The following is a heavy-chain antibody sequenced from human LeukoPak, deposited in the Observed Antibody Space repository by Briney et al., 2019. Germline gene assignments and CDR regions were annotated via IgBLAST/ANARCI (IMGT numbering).Heavy chain of an antibody. CDR3: ARDWRGYCSSTSCLSAFDY. Sequence: SETLSLTCTVSGVSISSSDYYWRWIRQPPGKGLEWIGNIYYNGSTYYNPSLKSRVTISVDTSKNQFSLKLSSVTAADTAVYYCARDWRGYCSSTSCLSAFDYWGQGTLVTVSS. CDR2: IYYNGST. J-gene: IGHJ4*02. CDR1: GVSISSSDYY. V-gene: IGHV4-39*07. D-gene: IGHD2-2*01.